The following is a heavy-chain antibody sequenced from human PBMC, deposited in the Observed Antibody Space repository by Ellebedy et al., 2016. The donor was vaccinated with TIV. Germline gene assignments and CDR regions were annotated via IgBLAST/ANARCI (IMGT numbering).Heavy chain of an antibody. Sequence: MPSETLSLTCAVHGGSLSSDYWSWIHQSPEKGLEWIREINHSGSTSYNPSLKSRVSLSVDTPKKQFSLKLSSVTATDTAVYYCARAGETEYSSSWYPYGMDVWGQGTTVTVSS. CDR3: ARAGETEYSSSWYPYGMDV. J-gene: IGHJ6*02. D-gene: IGHD6-13*01. CDR1: GGSLSSDY. V-gene: IGHV4-34*01. CDR2: INHSGST.